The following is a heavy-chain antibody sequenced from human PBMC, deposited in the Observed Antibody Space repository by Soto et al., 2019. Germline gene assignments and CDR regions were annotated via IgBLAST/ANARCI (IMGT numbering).Heavy chain of an antibody. CDR1: GYTFTSYG. D-gene: IGHD3-22*01. CDR2: ISAYNGNT. CDR3: ARVGYYYDSSGYYRGDWFDP. Sequence: GASVKVSCKASGYTFTSYGISWVRQAPGQGLEWTGWISAYNGNTNYAQKLQGRVTMTTDTSTSTAYMELSSLRSEDTAVYYCARVGYYYDSSGYYRGDWFDPWGQGTLVTVSS. V-gene: IGHV1-18*01. J-gene: IGHJ5*02.